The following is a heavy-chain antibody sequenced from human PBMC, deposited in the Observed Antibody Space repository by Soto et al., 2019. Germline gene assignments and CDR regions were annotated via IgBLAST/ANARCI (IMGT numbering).Heavy chain of an antibody. D-gene: IGHD5-18*01. CDR2: IKQDGSEK. CDR1: RFTFSIYW. V-gene: IGHV3-7*04. Sequence: EVQLVESGGGLVQPGGSLRLSCAASRFTFSIYWMSWVRQAPGKGLEWVANIKQDGSEKYYVDSVRGRFTISRDNAKNSLDLQMNSLRAEDTAMYYCARDTAYFDLWGRGTLVTVSS. CDR3: ARDTAYFDL. J-gene: IGHJ2*01.